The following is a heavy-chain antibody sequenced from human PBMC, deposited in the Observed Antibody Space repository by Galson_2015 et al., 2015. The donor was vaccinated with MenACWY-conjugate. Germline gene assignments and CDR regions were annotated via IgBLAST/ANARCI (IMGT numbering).Heavy chain of an antibody. D-gene: IGHD1-26*01. J-gene: IGHJ4*02. Sequence: SLRLSCAASGFTFSTYWMHWVRQAPGKGLVWVSRINSDGRSTSYADSVKGRFTISRDNAKNTLYLQMNSLRAEDTAVYYCARLGGNYRTTSHFEHWGQGSLVIVTS. CDR2: INSDGRST. V-gene: IGHV3-74*01. CDR1: GFTFSTYW. CDR3: ARLGGNYRTTSHFEH.